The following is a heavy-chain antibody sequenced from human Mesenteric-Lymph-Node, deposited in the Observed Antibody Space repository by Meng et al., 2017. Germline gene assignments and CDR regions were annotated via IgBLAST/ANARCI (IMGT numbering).Heavy chain of an antibody. J-gene: IGHJ6*02. D-gene: IGHD5-12*01. CDR1: GYTFTNYY. CDR3: AREEGYSGDDGPSLMDV. CDR2: ITPIFNVV. Sequence: SVKVSCKASGYTFTNYYIHWVRQAPGQGLEWMGGITPIFNVVDYAQKFQGRVTITADKSTNTVYIELNSLRFEDTAMYYCAREEGYSGDDGPSLMDVWGQGTTVTVSS. V-gene: IGHV1-69*10.